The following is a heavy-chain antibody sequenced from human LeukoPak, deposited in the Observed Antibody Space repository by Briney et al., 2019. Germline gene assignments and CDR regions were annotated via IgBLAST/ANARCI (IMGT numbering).Heavy chain of an antibody. Sequence: ASVKVSCKASGYTFTGYYMHWVRQAPGQGLEWMGRINPNSGGTNYAQKFQGRVTMTRDTSISTAYMELSRLRSDDTAVYYCARDRGDYYYYGMDVWGQGTTVTVSS. CDR1: GYTFTGYY. CDR2: INPNSGGT. J-gene: IGHJ6*02. D-gene: IGHD5-24*01. V-gene: IGHV1-2*06. CDR3: ARDRGDYYYYGMDV.